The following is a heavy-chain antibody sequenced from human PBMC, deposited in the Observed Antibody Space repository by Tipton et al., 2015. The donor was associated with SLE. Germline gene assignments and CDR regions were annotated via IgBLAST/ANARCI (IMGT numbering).Heavy chain of an antibody. Sequence: LRLSCAVSGGSIISGGYSWSWVRQPPGKGLEWIGYVYHSGTSYYNPSLKSRVTISVDKSKNQFSLRLSSVTAADTAVYYCARTWEEAARVDYWGQGTLVTVSS. J-gene: IGHJ4*02. V-gene: IGHV4-30-2*01. CDR2: VYHSGTS. CDR3: ARTWEEAARVDY. CDR1: GGSIISGGYS. D-gene: IGHD6-6*01.